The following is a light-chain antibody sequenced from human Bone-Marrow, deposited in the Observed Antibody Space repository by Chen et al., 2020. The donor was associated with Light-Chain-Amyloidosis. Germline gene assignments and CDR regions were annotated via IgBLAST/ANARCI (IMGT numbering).Light chain of an antibody. J-gene: IGLJ2*01. CDR2: RDT. CDR3: QSADSSGTDEVI. V-gene: IGLV3-25*03. Sequence: SYELTQPPSVSVSPGQTARITCSGDDLPTKYAYWYQQKPGQAPVLVIHRDTERPSGMSERFSGSSSGTTATLTIRGVQAEDEADYHWQSADSSGTDEVIFGGGTKLTVL. CDR1: DLPTKY.